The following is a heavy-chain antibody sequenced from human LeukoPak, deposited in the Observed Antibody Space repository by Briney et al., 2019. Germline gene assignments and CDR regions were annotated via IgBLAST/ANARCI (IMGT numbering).Heavy chain of an antibody. J-gene: IGHJ4*02. CDR3: ARDGPLEYYFDY. CDR1: GGTFSSYA. Sequence: SVKVSCKASGGTFSSYAISWVRQAPGQGLEWMGGIIPIFGTANYAQKFQGRVTITTGESTSTAYMELSSLRSEDTAVYYCARDGPLEYYFDYWGQGTLVTVSS. CDR2: IIPIFGTA. V-gene: IGHV1-69*05.